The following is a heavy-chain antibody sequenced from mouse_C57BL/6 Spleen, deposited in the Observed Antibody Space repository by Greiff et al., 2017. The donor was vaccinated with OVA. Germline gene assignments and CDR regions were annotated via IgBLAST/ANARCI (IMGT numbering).Heavy chain of an antibody. J-gene: IGHJ4*01. CDR1: GYTFTSYW. CDR3: AMGGSSRSGAMDY. V-gene: IGHV1-74*01. Sequence: QVQLQQPGAELVKPGASVKVSCKASGYTFTSYWMHWVKQRPGQGLEWIGRIHPSDSDTNYNQKFKGKATLTVGKSSSTAYMQLSILTSEDSAVYYCAMGGSSRSGAMDYWGQGTSVTVSS. D-gene: IGHD1-1*01. CDR2: IHPSDSDT.